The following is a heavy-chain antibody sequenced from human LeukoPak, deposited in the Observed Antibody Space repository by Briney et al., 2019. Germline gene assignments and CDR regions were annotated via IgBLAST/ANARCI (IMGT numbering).Heavy chain of an antibody. Sequence: ASVKVSCKASGYTFTSYAMHWVRQAPGQRLEWMGWINAGNGNTKYSQEFQGRVTITRDTSASTAYMELSSLRSEDMAVYYCARDSGSYKDWFDPWGQGTLVTVSS. J-gene: IGHJ5*02. D-gene: IGHD1-26*01. CDR3: ARDSGSYKDWFDP. CDR1: GYTFTSYA. CDR2: INAGNGNT. V-gene: IGHV1-3*03.